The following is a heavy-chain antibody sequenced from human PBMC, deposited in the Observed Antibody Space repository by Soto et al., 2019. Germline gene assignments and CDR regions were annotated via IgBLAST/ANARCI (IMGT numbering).Heavy chain of an antibody. D-gene: IGHD3-3*01. CDR3: ARGQAFWTGYYRMPYYFDY. Sequence: SETLSLTCTVSGGSVSSGSYYWSWIRQPPGKGLEYIGYLYYSGSTNYNPSLKSRVTISVDTPKNQFSLKLTSVTAADTAIYYCARGQAFWTGYYRMPYYFDYWGQGTLVTVS. CDR2: LYYSGST. CDR1: GGSVSSGSYY. V-gene: IGHV4-61*01. J-gene: IGHJ4*02.